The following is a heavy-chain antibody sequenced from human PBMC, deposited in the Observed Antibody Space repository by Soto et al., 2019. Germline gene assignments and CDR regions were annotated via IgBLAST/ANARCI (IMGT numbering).Heavy chain of an antibody. CDR3: ARDGEFSLGESSLFNN. CDR1: GFTFSSYA. J-gene: IGHJ4*02. CDR2: ISGSGGST. D-gene: IGHD3-16*02. V-gene: IGHV3-23*01. Sequence: GGSLRLSCAASGFTFSSYAMNWVRQDPGKGLEWVSSISGSGGSTYYADSVKGRFTTSRDNSKNTLYLQMNSLRAEDTAVYYCARDGEFSLGESSLFNNWGQGTLVTVSS.